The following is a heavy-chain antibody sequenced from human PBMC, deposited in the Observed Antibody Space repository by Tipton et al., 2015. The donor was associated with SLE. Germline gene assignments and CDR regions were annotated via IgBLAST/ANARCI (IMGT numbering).Heavy chain of an antibody. V-gene: IGHV5-10-1*01. CDR3: ATGARQNYYFWRGFDAFDI. D-gene: IGHD3-3*01. CDR1: GYSFTSYW. J-gene: IGHJ3*02. CDR2: IDPSDSYT. Sequence: QLVQSGAEVKKPGESLRISCKGSGYSFTSYWISWVRQMPGKGLEWMGRIDPSDSYTNYSPSFQGHVTISADKSISTAYLQWSSLKASDTAMYYCATGARQNYYFWRGFDAFDIWGQGTMVTVSS.